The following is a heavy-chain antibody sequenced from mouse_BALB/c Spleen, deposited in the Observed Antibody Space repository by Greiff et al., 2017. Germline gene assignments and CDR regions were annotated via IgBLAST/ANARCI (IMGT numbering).Heavy chain of an antibody. V-gene: IGHV1-5*01. CDR3: TGYDYDAWDY. Sequence: VQLQQSGTVLARPGASVKMSCKASGYTFTSYWMHWVKQRPGQGLEWIGAIYPGNSDTRYNQKFTGKAKLTAVTSTSTAYMELSSLTNEDSAVYYCTGYDYDAWDYWGQGTSVTVSS. CDR1: GYTFTSYW. CDR2: IYPGNSDT. D-gene: IGHD2-4*01. J-gene: IGHJ4*01.